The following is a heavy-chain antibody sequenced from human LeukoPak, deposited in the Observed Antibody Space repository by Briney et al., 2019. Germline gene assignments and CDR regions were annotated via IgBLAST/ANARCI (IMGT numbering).Heavy chain of an antibody. CDR3: ARGGAARLHFQN. CDR2: IYYSGSA. J-gene: IGHJ1*01. CDR1: GGSVSSGNYY. V-gene: IGHV4-61*01. Sequence: PSETLSLTCTVSGGSVSSGNYYWSWIRQPPGKGLEWIGYIYYSGSANYNPSLKSRVTISVDTSKNQFSLKVSSVTAADTAVYYCARGGAARLHFQNWGQGTLVTVSS. D-gene: IGHD6-6*01.